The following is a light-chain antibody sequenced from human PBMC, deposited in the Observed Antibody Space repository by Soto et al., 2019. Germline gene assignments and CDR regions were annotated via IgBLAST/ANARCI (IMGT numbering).Light chain of an antibody. Sequence: TVLTHSPATLSLSPGERATLSCRASQSVSSFLAWYQQKPGQAPRLLIYGASTRATGIPARFSGSGSGTEFTLTISSLQPEDFAVYYCQQYSNWPSWTFGQGTKV. CDR2: GAS. V-gene: IGKV3-15*01. CDR3: QQYSNWPSWT. J-gene: IGKJ1*01. CDR1: QSVSSF.